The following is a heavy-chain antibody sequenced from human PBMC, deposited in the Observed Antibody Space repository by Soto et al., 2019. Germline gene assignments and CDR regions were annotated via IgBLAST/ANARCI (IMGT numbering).Heavy chain of an antibody. J-gene: IGHJ6*02. CDR3: AGGVVITNYSYYGMDV. V-gene: IGHV4-4*02. Sequence: NLSLTCAVSGGSISSSNWWSWVRQPPGKGLEWIGEIYHSGSTNYNPSLKSRVTISVDKSKNQFSLKLSSVTAADTAVYYCAGGVVITNYSYYGMDVWGQGTTVTVYS. CDR2: IYHSGST. D-gene: IGHD3-22*01. CDR1: GGSISSSNW.